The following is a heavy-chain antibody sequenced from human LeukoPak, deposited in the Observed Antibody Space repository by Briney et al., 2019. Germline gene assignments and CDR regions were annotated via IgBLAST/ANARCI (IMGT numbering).Heavy chain of an antibody. CDR1: GGTFSSFS. V-gene: IGHV1-69*05. Sequence: SVKVSCKASGGTFSSFSITWVRQAPGQGLEWMGGIIPIFGTSNYAQKFQGRVTITTDESASTSYMELTSLTSEDTALYYCARGILLGYNSNGPPDYWGQGTLVTVSS. CDR3: ARGILLGYNSNGPPDY. J-gene: IGHJ4*02. CDR2: IIPIFGTS. D-gene: IGHD2-8*01.